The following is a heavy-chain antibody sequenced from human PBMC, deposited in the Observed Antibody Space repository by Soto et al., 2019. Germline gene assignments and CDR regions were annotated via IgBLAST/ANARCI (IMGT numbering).Heavy chain of an antibody. CDR2: ISGSGGST. CDR1: GFTFSSYA. Sequence: GSLRLSFAASGFTFSSYAMSWVRQAAGKGLEWVSAISGSGGSTYYADSVKGRFTISRDNSKNTLYLQMNSLRAEDTAVYYCAKDRADYDFWSGYYLDAFDIWGQGTMVTVSS. CDR3: AKDRADYDFWSGYYLDAFDI. J-gene: IGHJ3*02. V-gene: IGHV3-23*01. D-gene: IGHD3-3*01.